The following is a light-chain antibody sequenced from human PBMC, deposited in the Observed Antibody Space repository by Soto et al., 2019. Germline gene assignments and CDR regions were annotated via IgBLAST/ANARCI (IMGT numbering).Light chain of an antibody. Sequence: EIMLTQSPGTLSLSPGDRATLSCRASQSVAGSSLAWYQQKPAQAPRLLIYAASIRATGIPARFSGSGSGTDFSLIINGLEPEDFAVYFCQQYGSSHLTFGGGTKVDIK. CDR2: AAS. V-gene: IGKV3-20*01. CDR3: QQYGSSHLT. J-gene: IGKJ4*01. CDR1: QSVAGSS.